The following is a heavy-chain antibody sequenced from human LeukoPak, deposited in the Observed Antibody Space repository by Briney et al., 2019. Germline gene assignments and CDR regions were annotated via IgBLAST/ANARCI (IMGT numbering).Heavy chain of an antibody. D-gene: IGHD2-15*01. V-gene: IGHV3-21*01. CDR3: ARGYCSGGSCYPFDY. CDR2: ISSSSSYI. J-gene: IGHJ4*02. CDR1: GFTFSSYS. Sequence: GGSLRLSCAASGFTFSSYSMNWVRQAPGKGLEWVSSISSSSSYIYYADSVKGRFTISRDNAKNSLYLQMSSLRAEDTAVYYCARGYCSGGSCYPFDYWGQGTLVTVSS.